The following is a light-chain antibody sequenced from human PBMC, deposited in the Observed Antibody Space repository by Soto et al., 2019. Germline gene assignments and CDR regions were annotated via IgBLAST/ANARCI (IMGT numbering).Light chain of an antibody. J-gene: IGLJ3*02. CDR2: EVS. CDR1: SSDVGAYNY. CDR3: SSYTSNSTLV. V-gene: IGLV2-14*01. Sequence: QSALTQPASVSGSPGQSITISCTGTSSDVGAYNYVSWYQQHPDKAPKLMIFEVSDRPSGVSNRFSGSNSGNTASLTSSGLQAEDEADYFCSSYTSNSTLVFGGGTQLTVL.